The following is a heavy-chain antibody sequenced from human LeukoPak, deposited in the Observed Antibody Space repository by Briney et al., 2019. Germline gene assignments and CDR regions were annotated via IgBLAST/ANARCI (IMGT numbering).Heavy chain of an antibody. J-gene: IGHJ4*02. CDR3: ARGEQLNYFAY. D-gene: IGHD1-26*01. CDR1: GFTFSTYE. V-gene: IGHV3-48*03. CDR2: ISSAGTTE. Sequence: GGSLRLSCVASGFTFSTYEMSWVRQAPGKGLEWVAYISSAGTTEKYADSVKGRFTIARDNAKNSLFLQMYSLRVGDTAVYYWARGEQLNYFAYWGQGALVTVSS.